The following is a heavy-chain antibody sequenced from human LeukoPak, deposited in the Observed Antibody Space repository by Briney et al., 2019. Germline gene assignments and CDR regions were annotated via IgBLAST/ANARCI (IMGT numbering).Heavy chain of an antibody. D-gene: IGHD7-27*01. CDR3: ARGNWEYYFDY. CDR1: GFTVSSNY. Sequence: PGGSLRLSCAASGFTVSSNYMSWVRQAPGKGLEWVSVIYSGGSTYYADSVNGRFTISRDNSKNTLYLQMNSLRAEDTAVYYCARGNWEYYFDYWGQGTLVTVSS. J-gene: IGHJ4*02. CDR2: IYSGGST. V-gene: IGHV3-66*01.